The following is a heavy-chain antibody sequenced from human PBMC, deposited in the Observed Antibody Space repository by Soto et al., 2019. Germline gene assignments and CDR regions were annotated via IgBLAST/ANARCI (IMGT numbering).Heavy chain of an antibody. CDR3: ARRYDILTGPLAGYGMDV. D-gene: IGHD3-9*01. Sequence: ASVKVSCKASGYTFTSYGISWVRQAPGQGLEWMGWISAYNGNTNYAQKLQGRVTMTTDTSTSTAYMELRSLRSDDTAVYYCARRYDILTGPLAGYGMDVWGQGTTVTVSS. CDR2: ISAYNGNT. J-gene: IGHJ6*02. CDR1: GYTFTSYG. V-gene: IGHV1-18*01.